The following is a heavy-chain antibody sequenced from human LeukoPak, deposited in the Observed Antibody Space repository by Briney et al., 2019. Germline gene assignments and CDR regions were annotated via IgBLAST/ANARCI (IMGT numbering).Heavy chain of an antibody. CDR2: ISAYNGNT. CDR3: ARENAIFGVVGFDY. V-gene: IGHV1-18*01. D-gene: IGHD3-3*01. Sequence: ASVKVSCKASGYTFTSYGISWERQAPGQGLEWTGWISAYNGNTNYAQKLQGRVTMTTDTSTSTAYMELRSLRSDDTAVYYCARENAIFGVVGFDYWGQGTLVTVSS. J-gene: IGHJ4*02. CDR1: GYTFTSYG.